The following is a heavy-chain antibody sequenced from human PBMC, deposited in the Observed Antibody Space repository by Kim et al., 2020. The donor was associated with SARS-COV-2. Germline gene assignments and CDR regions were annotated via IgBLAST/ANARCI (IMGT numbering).Heavy chain of an antibody. CDR2: ISGTGTIT. Sequence: GGSLRLSCATSGFTLSLYSMNWVRQSPGKGLVCVSHISGTGTITKHADSVRGRFTISRDNAENSLFLQMNGLRAEDTAVYYCVRENYWAFDIWGQGTMVT. J-gene: IGHJ3*02. D-gene: IGHD2-15*01. CDR1: GFTLSLYS. CDR3: VRENYWAFDI. V-gene: IGHV3-48*04.